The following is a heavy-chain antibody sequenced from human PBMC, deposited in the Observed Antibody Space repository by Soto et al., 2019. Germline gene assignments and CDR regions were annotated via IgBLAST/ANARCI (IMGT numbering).Heavy chain of an antibody. CDR2: INPGSGTR. CDR1: GYTFSSYY. CDR3: GRVLTPVRGVRGALNY. D-gene: IGHD3-10*01. J-gene: IGHJ4*02. Sequence: ASVKVSCKASGYTFSSYYMHWVRQAPGQGLEWMGIINPGSGTRTYAQKFQGRVTMTWDTSTSTVYMELSSLRSEDTAVYYCGRVLTPVRGVRGALNYWGQGTLVTV. V-gene: IGHV1-46*01.